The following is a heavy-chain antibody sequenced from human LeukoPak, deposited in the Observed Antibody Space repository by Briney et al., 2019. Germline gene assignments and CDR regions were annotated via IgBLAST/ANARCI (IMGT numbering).Heavy chain of an antibody. CDR3: ARDNRRGVNTAYGY. CDR2: ISAYNGNT. J-gene: IGHJ4*02. D-gene: IGHD5-18*01. Sequence: ASVKVSCKASGYTFTSYGISWVRQAPGQGLEWMGWISAYNGNTNYAQKLQGRVTMTTDTSTSTAYMELRSLRSDDTAVYYCARDNRRGVNTAYGYWGQGTLVTVSS. CDR1: GYTFTSYG. V-gene: IGHV1-18*01.